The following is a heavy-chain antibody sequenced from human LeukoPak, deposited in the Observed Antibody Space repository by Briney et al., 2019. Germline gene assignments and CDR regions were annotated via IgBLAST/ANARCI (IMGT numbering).Heavy chain of an antibody. CDR1: GGSFSGYY. J-gene: IGHJ4*02. V-gene: IGHV4-34*01. D-gene: IGHD2-2*01. CDR3: ARGGFRDQLLLLY. CDR2: INHSGST. Sequence: SETLSLTCAVYGGSFSGYYWSWIRQPPGKGLEWIGEINHSGSTNYNPSLKSRVTISVDTSKNQFSLKLSSVTAADTAVYYCARGGFRDQLLLLYWGQGTLVTVSS.